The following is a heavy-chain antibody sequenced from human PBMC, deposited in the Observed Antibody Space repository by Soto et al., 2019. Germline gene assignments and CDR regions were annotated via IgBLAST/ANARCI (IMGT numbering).Heavy chain of an antibody. CDR3: ANVPGGVGAFDI. CDR1: GFTFSSYW. Sequence: GGSLRLSCAASGFTFSSYWMHWVRQAPGKGLVWVSRINSDGSSTSYADSVKGRFTISRDNAKNTLYLQMNSLRAEDTTVYYCANVPGGVGAFDIWGQGTMVTVSS. J-gene: IGHJ3*02. V-gene: IGHV3-74*01. CDR2: INSDGSST. D-gene: IGHD3-16*01.